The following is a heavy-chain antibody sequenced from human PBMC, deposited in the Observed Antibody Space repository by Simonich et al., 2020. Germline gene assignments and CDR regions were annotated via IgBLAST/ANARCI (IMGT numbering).Heavy chain of an antibody. CDR1: GYTFTSYG. CDR2: TSAYNDNT. CDR3: ARSTTGTTAFDI. V-gene: IGHV1-18*01. D-gene: IGHD1-1*01. Sequence: QVQLVQSGAEVKKPGASVKVSCKASGYTFTSYGISWVRQAPGQGVGGMGWTSAYNDNTNIAQKRQGRVTMTTDTSTSTAYMELRSLRSDDTAVYYCARSTTGTTAFDIWGQGTMVTVSS. J-gene: IGHJ3*02.